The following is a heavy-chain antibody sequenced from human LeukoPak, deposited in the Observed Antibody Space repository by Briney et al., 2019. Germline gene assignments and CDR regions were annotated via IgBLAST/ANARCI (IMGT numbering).Heavy chain of an antibody. V-gene: IGHV3-30*18. CDR1: GFTFTNFA. J-gene: IGHJ4*02. D-gene: IGHD2-8*01. CDR2: ISYDGTNT. CDR3: AKDPDCTSGICYTFFDY. Sequence: PGGSLRLSCAASGFTFTNFAMHWVRQAPGKGLEWVAVISYDGTNTYYSDSVKGRFTISRDNSKNTLYLQMNSLRAEDTAVYYCAKDPDCTSGICYTFFDYWGQGTLVTVSS.